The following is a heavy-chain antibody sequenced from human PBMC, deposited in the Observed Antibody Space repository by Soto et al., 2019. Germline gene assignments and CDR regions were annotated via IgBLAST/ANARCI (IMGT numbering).Heavy chain of an antibody. CDR3: ARGTSLYYYAMDV. CDR1: GFTFSSYG. Sequence: PGGSLRLSCAASGFTFSSYGMHWVRQAPGKGLEWVAVISYDGSNKYYADSVKGRFTISRDNSKNTLYLQMNSLRGEDTAVYHCARGTSLYYYAMDVWGQGTTVTVSS. V-gene: IGHV3-30*03. D-gene: IGHD2-2*01. CDR2: ISYDGSNK. J-gene: IGHJ6*02.